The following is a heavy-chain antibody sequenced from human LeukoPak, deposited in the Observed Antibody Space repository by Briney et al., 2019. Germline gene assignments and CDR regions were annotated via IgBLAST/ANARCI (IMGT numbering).Heavy chain of an antibody. CDR2: ISSSSSYI. V-gene: IGHV3-21*01. Sequence: GGSLRLSCAASGLTFSSYSMNWVRQAPGKGLEWVSSISSSSSYIYYADSVKGRFTISRDNAKNSLYLQMNSLRAEDTAVYYCARSKLPQGGFDYWGQGTLVTVSS. CDR3: ARSKLPQGGFDY. CDR1: GLTFSSYS. D-gene: IGHD2-15*01. J-gene: IGHJ4*02.